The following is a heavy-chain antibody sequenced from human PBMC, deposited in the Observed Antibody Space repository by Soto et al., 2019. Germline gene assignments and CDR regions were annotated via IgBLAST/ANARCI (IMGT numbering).Heavy chain of an antibody. CDR3: AREYDLPLL. Sequence: ASVKVSCKASGYSFTDVYIHWVRQAPGQGLEWLGWVSPYTGDTNYAQAFQGRVTMTRDTSITTAYMELTGLTSDDTAVFYCAREYDLPLLWG. CDR1: GYSFTDVY. J-gene: IGHJ2*01. CDR2: VSPYTGDT. D-gene: IGHD3-3*01. V-gene: IGHV1-2*02.